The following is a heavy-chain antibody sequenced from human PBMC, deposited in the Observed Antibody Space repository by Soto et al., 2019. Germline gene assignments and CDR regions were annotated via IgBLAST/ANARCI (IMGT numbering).Heavy chain of an antibody. Sequence: QVQVVQSGAEVKKPGASVKVSCKASGYTFTSYAMHWVRQAPGKRLEWMGWINPGKGNTKNSQKFQGRVTITRDTFASTAYMELSSLRSEDTAVYYCARGASSVTTFYFDLWGRGTLVTVSS. J-gene: IGHJ2*01. V-gene: IGHV1-3*01. CDR1: GYTFTSYA. D-gene: IGHD4-17*01. CDR2: INPGKGNT. CDR3: ARGASSVTTFYFDL.